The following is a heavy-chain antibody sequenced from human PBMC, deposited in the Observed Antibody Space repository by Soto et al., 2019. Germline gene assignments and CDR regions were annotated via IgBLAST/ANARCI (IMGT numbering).Heavy chain of an antibody. CDR2: ISSSSSYI. D-gene: IGHD1-7*01. Sequence: EVQLVESGGGLVKPGGSLRLSCAASGFTFSSYSMDWVRQAPGKGLEWVSSISSSSSYIYYADSVKGRFTISRDNAKNSLYLQMNSLRAEDTAVYYCARDRTRSYDYWGQGTLVTVSS. J-gene: IGHJ4*02. CDR1: GFTFSSYS. CDR3: ARDRTRSYDY. V-gene: IGHV3-21*01.